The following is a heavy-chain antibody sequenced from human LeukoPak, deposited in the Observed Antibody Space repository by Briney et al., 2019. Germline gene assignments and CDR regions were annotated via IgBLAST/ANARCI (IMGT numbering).Heavy chain of an antibody. V-gene: IGHV1-69*01. CDR1: GGAFNSFA. CDR2: IIPVFSTS. D-gene: IGHD3-22*01. Sequence: GSSVKVSCKASGGAFNSFAISWVRQAPGQGLEWMGVIIPVFSTSNYAQKFQGRVAITADESTATAYMELTSLRSEDTALYYCGSVNYSDSSGNYRLDYWGQGTLVTVSS. J-gene: IGHJ4*02. CDR3: GSVNYSDSSGNYRLDY.